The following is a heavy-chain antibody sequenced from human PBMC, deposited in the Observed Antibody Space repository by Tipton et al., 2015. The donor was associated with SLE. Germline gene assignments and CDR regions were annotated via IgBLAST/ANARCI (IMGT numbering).Heavy chain of an antibody. CDR3: APLPPPEGYGDYAFDDP. CDR2: IDPHSGVT. CDR1: GYSFTSYG. D-gene: IGHD4-17*01. J-gene: IGHJ5*02. V-gene: IGHV1-2*05. Sequence: QVQLVQSGAEVKKPGASVKVSCKASGYSFTSYGVTWVRQAPGHGLEWLGRIDPHSGVTNYAQRFQGRVTLARDTSISTAYMELSRLRSDDTVVYYCAPLPPPEGYGDYAFDDPWGQGTLVTVSS.